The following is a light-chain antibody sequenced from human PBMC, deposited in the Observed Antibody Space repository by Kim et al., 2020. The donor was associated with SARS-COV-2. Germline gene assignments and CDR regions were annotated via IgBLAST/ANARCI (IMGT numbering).Light chain of an antibody. CDR3: MQAIYWPYS. CDR1: QSLVSSDGNTY. Sequence: QPASSSCRSSQSLVSSDGNTYLNWFQQRPGQSPRRVVSRVSKRDSGVPDRFNGSGSGTDFTLKISRVEAEDGEVYYCMQAIYWPYSFGQGTKLEI. J-gene: IGKJ2*03. V-gene: IGKV2-30*01. CDR2: RVS.